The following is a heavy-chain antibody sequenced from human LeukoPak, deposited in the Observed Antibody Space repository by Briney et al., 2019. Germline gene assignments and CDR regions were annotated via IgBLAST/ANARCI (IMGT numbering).Heavy chain of an antibody. CDR2: FDPEDGET. J-gene: IGHJ4*02. CDR1: GYTLNELS. Sequence: ASVKVSCKVSGYTLNELSMHWVRQAPGKGLEWMGGFDPEDGETLYAQKFQARVTMTEDTSTDTAYMELSSLRSEDTAVYYCATDRFDGGDYGGHAYWDQGTLITVSS. V-gene: IGHV1-24*01. D-gene: IGHD4-23*01. CDR3: ATDRFDGGDYGGHAY.